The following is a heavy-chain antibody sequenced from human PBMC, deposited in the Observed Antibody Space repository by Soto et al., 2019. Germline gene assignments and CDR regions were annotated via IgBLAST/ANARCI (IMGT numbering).Heavy chain of an antibody. V-gene: IGHV3-23*01. Sequence: QLLESGGDLIQPGGSLRLSCAASGFSFSSYSMSWVRQAPGKGLEWVSGMSATGGSTYYVDSVKGRFIISRDNSWKTLYLQMNSLRADDTAVYYCAKSWGDTWQESAFHIWGLGTVVTVSA. CDR2: MSATGGST. J-gene: IGHJ3*02. CDR1: GFSFSSYS. D-gene: IGHD5-18*01. CDR3: AKSWGDTWQESAFHI.